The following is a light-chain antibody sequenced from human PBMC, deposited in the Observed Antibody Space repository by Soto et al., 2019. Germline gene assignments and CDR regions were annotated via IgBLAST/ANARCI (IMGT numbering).Light chain of an antibody. J-gene: IGLJ1*01. CDR2: YDS. V-gene: IGLV3-21*04. Sequence: SYVLTQPPSVSVAPGKTARITCGGNNIGSKSVHWYQQKPGQAPVLVIYYDSDRPSGIPERFSGSNSGNTATLTISRVEAGDEAYYYCQVWDSSSRYVFGTGTKLTVL. CDR3: QVWDSSSRYV. CDR1: NIGSKS.